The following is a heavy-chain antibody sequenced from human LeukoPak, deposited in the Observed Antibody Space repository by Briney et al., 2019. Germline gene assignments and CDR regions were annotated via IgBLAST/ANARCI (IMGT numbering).Heavy chain of an antibody. CDR3: ARDLDWLLFDY. Sequence: GGSLRLSCAASGFTFSAYWMHWVRQAPGKGLVWVSRVKYDGSTTTYADSVKGRFTISRDDAKNILYLQMNSLRVEDTAVYYCARDLDWLLFDYWGQGTLVTVSS. CDR1: GFTFSAYW. J-gene: IGHJ4*02. V-gene: IGHV3-74*01. D-gene: IGHD3-9*01. CDR2: VKYDGSTT.